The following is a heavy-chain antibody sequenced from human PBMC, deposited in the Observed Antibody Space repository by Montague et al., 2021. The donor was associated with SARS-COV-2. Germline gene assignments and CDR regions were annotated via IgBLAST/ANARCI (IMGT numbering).Heavy chain of an antibody. CDR1: GFTFSSYS. CDR2: ISSSSSYI. D-gene: IGHD3-10*01. V-gene: IGHV3-21*01. CDR3: ARDPLDYGLWSSGSYYNAYYYYYGTDV. Sequence: SLRLSCAASGFTFSSYSMNWVRQAPGKGLEWVSSISSSSSYIYYADSVEGRFTISRDNAKNSLYLQMNSLRAEDTAVYYCARDPLDYGLWSSGSYYNAYYYYYGTDVWGQGTTVTVSS. J-gene: IGHJ6*02.